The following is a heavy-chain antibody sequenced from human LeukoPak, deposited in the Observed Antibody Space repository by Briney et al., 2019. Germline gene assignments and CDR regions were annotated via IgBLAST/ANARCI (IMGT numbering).Heavy chain of an antibody. CDR2: IYYSGST. CDR1: GGSISSGGYS. D-gene: IGHD3-10*01. V-gene: IGHV4-30-4*07. J-gene: IGHJ6*03. CDR3: ARLLYGSGYWLHREGRDV. Sequence: PSETLSLTCAVSGGSISSGGYSWSWIRQPPGKGLEWIGYIYYSGSTNYNPSLKSRVTISVDTSKKQFSLNLTSVTAADTAVYYCARLLYGSGYWLHREGRDVWGKGTTVTISS.